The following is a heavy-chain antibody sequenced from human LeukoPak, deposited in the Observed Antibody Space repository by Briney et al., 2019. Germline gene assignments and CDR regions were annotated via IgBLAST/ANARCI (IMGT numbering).Heavy chain of an antibody. CDR1: GFNFSTSA. V-gene: IGHV3-48*01. CDR3: ARGYAGPDY. D-gene: IGHD1-1*01. J-gene: IGHJ4*02. CDR2: ISSTSGTI. Sequence: GGSLRLSCVASGFNFSTSAMNWVRQAPGKGLEWVSYISSTSGTIYYADSVEGRFTISRDNAKNSLYLQMNSLRAEDTAVYYCARGYAGPDYWGQGTLVTVSS.